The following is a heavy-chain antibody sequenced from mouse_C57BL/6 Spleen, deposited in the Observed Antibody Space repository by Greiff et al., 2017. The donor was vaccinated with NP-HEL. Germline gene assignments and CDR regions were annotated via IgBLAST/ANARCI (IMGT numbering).Heavy chain of an antibody. D-gene: IGHD2-2*01. V-gene: IGHV1-18*01. Sequence: EVQLQQSGPELVKPGASVKIPCKASGYTFTDYNMDWVKQSHGKSLEWIGDINPNNGGTIYNQKFKGKATLTVDKSSSTAYMELRSLTSEDTAVYYCARSGYYGYEGYFDVWGTGTTVTVSS. CDR3: ARSGYYGYEGYFDV. CDR1: GYTFTDYN. CDR2: INPNNGGT. J-gene: IGHJ1*03.